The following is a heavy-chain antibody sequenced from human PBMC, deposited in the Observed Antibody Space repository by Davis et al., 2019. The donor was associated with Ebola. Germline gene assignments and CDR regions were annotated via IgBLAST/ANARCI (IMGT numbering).Heavy chain of an antibody. V-gene: IGHV4-59*08. CDR2: IYYSGST. Sequence: GSLRLSCTVSGGSISSYYWSWIRQPPGKGLEWIGYIYYSGSTNYNPSLKSRVTISVDTSKNQFSLKLSSVTAADTAVYYCARRAYYYDSSGYYLGAFDIWGQGTMVTVSS. CDR3: ARRAYYYDSSGYYLGAFDI. D-gene: IGHD3-22*01. CDR1: GGSISSYY. J-gene: IGHJ3*02.